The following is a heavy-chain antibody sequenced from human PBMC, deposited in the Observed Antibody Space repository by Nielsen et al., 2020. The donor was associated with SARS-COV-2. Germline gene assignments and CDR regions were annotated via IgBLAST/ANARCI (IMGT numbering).Heavy chain of an antibody. D-gene: IGHD4-17*01. Sequence: GGSLRLSCAAPGFTFSNYNFNWVRQAPGKGLEWVASITSGRTYIYYADSVKGRFTISRDNAKNSLYLQMNSLRAEDTAVYYCARALEFYGDYLSFDYWGQGTLVTVSS. CDR2: ITSGRTYI. CDR3: ARALEFYGDYLSFDY. V-gene: IGHV3-21*01. CDR1: GFTFSNYN. J-gene: IGHJ4*02.